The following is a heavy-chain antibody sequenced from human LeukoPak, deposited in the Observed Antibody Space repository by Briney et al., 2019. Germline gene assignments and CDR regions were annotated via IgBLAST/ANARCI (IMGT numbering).Heavy chain of an antibody. V-gene: IGHV4-59*02. CDR2: IYDSGNT. CDR3: ARETSLMGYASGLGFNY. CDR1: GGSVSSWY. Sequence: PSETLSHTCTVSGGSVSSWYWSWIRQPPGKGLEWIGYIYDSGNTKYNPSLKSRVTISIDTPKNQFSLKLTSVTAADTATYYCARETSLMGYASGLGFNYWGQGILVTVSS. J-gene: IGHJ4*02. D-gene: IGHD6-19*01.